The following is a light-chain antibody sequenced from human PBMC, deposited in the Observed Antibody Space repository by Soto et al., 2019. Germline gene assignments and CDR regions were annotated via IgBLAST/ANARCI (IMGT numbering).Light chain of an antibody. Sequence: QSVLTQPPSASGTPGQRVTISCSGSTSNIGSNTVNWYQQLPGAAPKLLIYSDDQRPSGVPGRFSGSKSGTSASLVISGLQSEDEADYYCAAWDDSLDVFFAGGTKVTVL. CDR3: AAWDDSLDVF. V-gene: IGLV1-44*01. CDR1: TSNIGSNT. CDR2: SDD. J-gene: IGLJ2*01.